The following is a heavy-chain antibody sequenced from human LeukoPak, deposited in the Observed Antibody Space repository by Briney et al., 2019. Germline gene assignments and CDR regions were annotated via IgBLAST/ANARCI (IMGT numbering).Heavy chain of an antibody. V-gene: IGHV1-69*13. CDR2: IIPIFGTA. Sequence: SVTVSCKASGGTFSSYAISWVRQAPGQGLEWMGGIIPIFGTANYAQKFQGRVTITADESTSTAYMELSSLRSEDTAVYYCALEGGVAEAPSRYYYGMDVWGQGTTVTVSS. D-gene: IGHD3-16*01. J-gene: IGHJ6*02. CDR3: ALEGGVAEAPSRYYYGMDV. CDR1: GGTFSSYA.